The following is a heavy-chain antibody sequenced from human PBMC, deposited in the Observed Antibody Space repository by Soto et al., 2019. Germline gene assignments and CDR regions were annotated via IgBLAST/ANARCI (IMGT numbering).Heavy chain of an antibody. CDR1: GGSISSYY. J-gene: IGHJ4*02. V-gene: IGHV4-59*08. Sequence: SETLSLTCTVSGGSISSYYWSWIRQPPGKGLEWIGYIYYSGNTNYNPSLKTRVTISVDTSKNQFSLRLSSVTAADSAVYFCARLEGLATISYYFDFWGQGAQVTVSS. CDR3: ARLEGLATISYYFDF. CDR2: IYYSGNT. D-gene: IGHD3-9*01.